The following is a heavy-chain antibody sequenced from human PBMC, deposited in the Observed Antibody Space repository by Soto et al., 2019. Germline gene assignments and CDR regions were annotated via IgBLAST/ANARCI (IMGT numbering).Heavy chain of an antibody. Sequence: PGGSLRLSCVASGFTFSNYEMNLVRQAPGKGLEWVSYISSSAYTIYYADSGKGRFTISRDNAKNSLYLKMNSLRVEDTAIYYCAREKEAWRAQNQPFDYWGQGTPVTVSS. V-gene: IGHV3-48*03. D-gene: IGHD5-12*01. CDR2: ISSSAYTI. CDR3: AREKEAWRAQNQPFDY. CDR1: GFTFSNYE. J-gene: IGHJ4*02.